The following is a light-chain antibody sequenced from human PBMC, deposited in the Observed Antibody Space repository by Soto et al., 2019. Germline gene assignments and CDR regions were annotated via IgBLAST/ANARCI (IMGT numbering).Light chain of an antibody. CDR1: SSNIGNNY. J-gene: IGLJ2*01. CDR3: GTWDDSLSAVV. CDR2: DNN. Sequence: QSVLTQPPSVSAAPGQKVTISCSGSSSNIGNNYVSWYQQLPGTAPKLLIYDNNKRPSGIPDRFSGSKSDTSATLGITGLQTGDEADYYCGTWDDSLSAVVFGGGTKVTVL. V-gene: IGLV1-51*01.